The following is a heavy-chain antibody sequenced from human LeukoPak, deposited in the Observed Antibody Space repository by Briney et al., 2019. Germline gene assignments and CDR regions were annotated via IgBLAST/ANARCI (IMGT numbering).Heavy chain of an antibody. CDR2: IYYSGST. V-gene: IGHV4-59*01. CDR3: ARAWDRFTSGPFDY. D-gene: IGHD3-10*01. J-gene: IGHJ4*02. Sequence: SEILSLTCTVSGGSISSYYWSWIRQPPGKGLEWIGYIYYSGSTNYNPSLKSRVTISVDTSKNQFSLKLSSVTTADTAVYYCARAWDRFTSGPFDYWGQGTLVTVSS. CDR1: GGSISSYY.